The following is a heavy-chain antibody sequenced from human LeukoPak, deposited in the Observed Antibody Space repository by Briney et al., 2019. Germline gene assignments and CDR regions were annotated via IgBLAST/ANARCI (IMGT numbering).Heavy chain of an antibody. CDR2: ISYDGSNK. CDR3: AKDGTVLPPFQH. Sequence: PGRSLRLSCAASGFTFSSYGMHWVRQAPGKGLEWVAVISYDGSNKYYADSVKGRFTISRDNSKNTLYLQMNSLRAEDTAVYYCAKDGTVLPPFQHWGQGTLVTVSS. V-gene: IGHV3-30*18. D-gene: IGHD3-10*01. J-gene: IGHJ1*01. CDR1: GFTFSSYG.